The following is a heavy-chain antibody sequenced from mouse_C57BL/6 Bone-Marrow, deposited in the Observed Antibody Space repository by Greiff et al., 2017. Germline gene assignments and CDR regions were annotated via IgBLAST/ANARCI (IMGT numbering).Heavy chain of an antibody. Sequence: VQLQQSGPELVKPGASVKMSCKASGYTFTDYYMHWVKQKPGKGLEWIGEIYPGSGNTYYNEKFNGKATLTADTSSSTAYMQLSSLTSEDSAVYFCAKIHYSNYFDYWGQGTTLTVSS. V-gene: IGHV1-83*01. CDR1: YTFTDYYM. D-gene: IGHD2-5*01. CDR3: KIHYSNYFDY. J-gene: IGHJ2*01. CDR2: YPGSGNTY.